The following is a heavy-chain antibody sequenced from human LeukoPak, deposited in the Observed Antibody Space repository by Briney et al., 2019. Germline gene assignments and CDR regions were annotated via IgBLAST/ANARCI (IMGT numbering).Heavy chain of an antibody. J-gene: IGHJ4*02. D-gene: IGHD3-10*01. CDR3: ARGTGITMVRGVIFSDY. CDR1: GYTFTVYY. V-gene: IGHV1-2*02. Sequence: ASVKVSCKASGYTFTVYYMHWVRQAPGQGLEWMGWINPNSGGTNYAQKFQGRVTMTRDTSISTAYMELSRLRSDDTAVYYCARGTGITMVRGVIFSDYWGQGTLVTVSS. CDR2: INPNSGGT.